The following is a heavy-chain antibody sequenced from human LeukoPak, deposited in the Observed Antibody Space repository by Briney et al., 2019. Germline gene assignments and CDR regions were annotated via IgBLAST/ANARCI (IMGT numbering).Heavy chain of an antibody. V-gene: IGHV4-4*09. D-gene: IGHD3-22*01. CDR1: GGSISSYY. CDR3: ARHFYSSGYYYRYYFDY. J-gene: IGHJ4*02. Sequence: AETLSLTCTVSGGSISSYYWSWIRQPPGKGREWIGYIYTSGSTNYNPSLKSRVTISVDMSKNQFSLHVSPGTARTPAGYYCARHFYSSGYYYRYYFDYWGQGTLVTVSS. CDR2: IYTSGST.